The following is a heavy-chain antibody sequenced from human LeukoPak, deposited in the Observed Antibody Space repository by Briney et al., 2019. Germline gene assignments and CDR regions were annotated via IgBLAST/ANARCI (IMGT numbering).Heavy chain of an antibody. CDR3: ARVRGGTFFYYYYYMDV. V-gene: IGHV4-59*01. CDR2: ISYTESA. D-gene: IGHD1-26*01. CDR1: GGSIVGFY. Sequence: SETLSLTCTVSGGSIVGFYWSWIRQSPGRGLEWIAYISYTESANYSPSLKSRVTISLDTAKSQFSLNLRSVTAADTAIYYCARVRGGTFFYYYYYMDVWGTGTTVTVSS. J-gene: IGHJ6*03.